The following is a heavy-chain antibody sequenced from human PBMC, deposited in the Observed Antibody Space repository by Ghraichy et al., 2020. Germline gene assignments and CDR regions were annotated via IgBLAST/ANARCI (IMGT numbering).Heavy chain of an antibody. J-gene: IGHJ6*02. CDR1: GYTFTGYY. CDR2: INPNSGGT. CDR3: ARESSTSCYICGTYYYYGMDV. Sequence: ASVKVSCKASGYTFTGYYMHWVRQAPGQGLEWMGWINPNSGGTNYAQKFQGRVTMTRDTSISTAYMELSRLRSDDTAVYYCARESSTSCYICGTYYYYGMDVWGQGTTVTVSS. D-gene: IGHD2-2*01. V-gene: IGHV1-2*02.